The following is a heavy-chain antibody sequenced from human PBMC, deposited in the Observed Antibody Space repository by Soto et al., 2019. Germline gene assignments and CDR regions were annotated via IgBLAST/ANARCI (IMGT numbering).Heavy chain of an antibody. CDR1: GFTFSDYY. J-gene: IGHJ6*02. D-gene: IGHD3-3*01. Sequence: LRLSCAASGFTFSDYYMNWIRQAPGKGLEWVSYISSSGSTIYYADSVKGRFTISRDNAKNSLYLQMNSLRAEDTAVYYCARDEKGFLEYYYYGMDVWGQGTTVTVSS. CDR3: ARDEKGFLEYYYYGMDV. V-gene: IGHV3-11*01. CDR2: ISSSGSTI.